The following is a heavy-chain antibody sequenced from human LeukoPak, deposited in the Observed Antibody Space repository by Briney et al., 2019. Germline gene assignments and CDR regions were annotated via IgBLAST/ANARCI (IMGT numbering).Heavy chain of an antibody. CDR1: GFTFSSYG. CDR3: AREAKQQWLVPEEYYFDY. D-gene: IGHD6-19*01. CDR2: IWYDGSNK. V-gene: IGHV3-33*01. Sequence: GGSLRLSCAASGFTFSSYGMHWVRQAPGKGLEWVAVIWYDGSNKYYADSVKGRFTISRDNSKNTLYLQMNSLRAEDTAVYYCAREAKQQWLVPEEYYFDYWGQGTLVTVSS. J-gene: IGHJ4*02.